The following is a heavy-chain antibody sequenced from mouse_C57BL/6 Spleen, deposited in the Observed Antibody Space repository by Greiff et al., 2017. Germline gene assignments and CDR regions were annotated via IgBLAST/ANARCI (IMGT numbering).Heavy chain of an antibody. CDR2: INPSSGYT. Sequence: QVQLKQSGAELARPGASVKMSCKASGYTFTSYTMNWVKQRPGQGLEWIGYINPSSGYTKYNQKFKDKATLTADKSSSAAYMQLSSLTSEDSAVYYCARMDDYSSSSDYWGQGTTLTVSS. J-gene: IGHJ2*01. V-gene: IGHV1-4*01. CDR1: GYTFTSYT. CDR3: ARMDDYSSSSDY. D-gene: IGHD1-1*01.